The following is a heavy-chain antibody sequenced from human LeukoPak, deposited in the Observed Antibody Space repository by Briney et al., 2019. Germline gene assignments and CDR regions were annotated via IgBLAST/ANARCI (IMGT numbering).Heavy chain of an antibody. CDR2: ISSSSSYI. J-gene: IGHJ4*02. D-gene: IGHD6-19*01. V-gene: IGHV3-21*01. CDR3: ARDHQWLDTFDY. CDR1: GFTFSSYS. Sequence: GGSLRLSCAASGFTFSSYSTNWVRQAPGKGLEWVSSISSSSSYIYYADSVKGRFTISRDNAKNSLYLQMNSLRAEDTAVYYCARDHQWLDTFDYWGQGTLVTVSS.